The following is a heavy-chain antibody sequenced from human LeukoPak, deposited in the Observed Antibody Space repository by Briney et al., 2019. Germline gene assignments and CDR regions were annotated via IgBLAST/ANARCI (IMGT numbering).Heavy chain of an antibody. CDR1: GFTFSGCG. CDR2: IWYDGRDK. CDR3: AKESSGGSSIDY. Sequence: PGGSLRLSCAASGFTFSGCGMHWVRQAPGKGLEWVAFIWYDGRDKYYADSVKGQFTISRDNSKNTLYLQMNSLRAEDTAVYYCAKESSGGSSIDYWGQGTLVTVSS. V-gene: IGHV3-30*02. J-gene: IGHJ4*02. D-gene: IGHD2-15*01.